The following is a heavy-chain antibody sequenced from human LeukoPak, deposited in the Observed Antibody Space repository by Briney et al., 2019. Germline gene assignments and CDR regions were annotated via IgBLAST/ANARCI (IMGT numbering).Heavy chain of an antibody. CDR1: GFTFSSCS. J-gene: IGHJ3*01. CDR2: INSDGSST. Sequence: SGGSLRLXCAASGFTFSSCSMNWVRQAPGKGLEWVSRINSDGSSTSYADSVKGRFTISRDNSKNTLYLQMNSLRAEDTAVYYCAKDGDYYDSSGSFISPWGQGTMVTVSS. CDR3: AKDGDYYDSSGSFISP. V-gene: IGHV3-74*01. D-gene: IGHD3-22*01.